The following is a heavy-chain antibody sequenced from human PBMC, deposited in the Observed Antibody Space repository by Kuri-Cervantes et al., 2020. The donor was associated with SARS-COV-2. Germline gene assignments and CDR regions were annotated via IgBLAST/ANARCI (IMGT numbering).Heavy chain of an antibody. CDR2: IWYGGSNK. CDR3: AKDISNDFWSGYLYPGAFDY. J-gene: IGHJ4*02. D-gene: IGHD3-3*01. Sequence: GESLKISCAASGFTFSSYGMHWVRQAPGKGLEWVAVIWYGGSNKYYADSVKGRFTISRDNAKNSLYLQMNSLRAEDTAVYYCAKDISNDFWSGYLYPGAFDYWGQGTLVTVSS. V-gene: IGHV3-33*03. CDR1: GFTFSSYG.